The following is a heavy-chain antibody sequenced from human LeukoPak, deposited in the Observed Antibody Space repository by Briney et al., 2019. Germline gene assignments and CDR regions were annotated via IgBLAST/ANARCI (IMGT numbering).Heavy chain of an antibody. D-gene: IGHD5-12*01. J-gene: IGHJ4*02. CDR1: GLTSTNYA. V-gene: IGHV3-23*01. Sequence: GGSLRLSCAASGLTSTNYAMNWVRQAPGKGLEWVSVLIGSSGSTDYADSVKGRFTISRDNSKNTVFLQMNSLRAEDTAIYYCAKGAYDYIEIGYFDSWGQGTLVTVSS. CDR3: AKGAYDYIEIGYFDS. CDR2: LIGSSGST.